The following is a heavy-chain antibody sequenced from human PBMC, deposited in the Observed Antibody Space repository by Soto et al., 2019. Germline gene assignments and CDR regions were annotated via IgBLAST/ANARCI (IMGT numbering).Heavy chain of an antibody. CDR3: ARQRTTTVTHNWFDP. CDR1: GGSISSSSYY. J-gene: IGHJ5*02. V-gene: IGHV4-39*01. D-gene: IGHD4-17*01. CDR2: IYYSGST. Sequence: PSETLSHTCTVSGGSISSSSYYWGWIRQPPGKGLEWIGSIYYSGSTYYNPSLKSRVTISVDTSKNQFSLKLSSVTAADTAVYYCARQRTTTVTHNWFDPWGQGTLVTVSS.